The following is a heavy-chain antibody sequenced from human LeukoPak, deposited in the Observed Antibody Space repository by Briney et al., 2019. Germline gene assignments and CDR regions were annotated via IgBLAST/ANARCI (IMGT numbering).Heavy chain of an antibody. D-gene: IGHD6-6*01. CDR2: ISTDGSST. CDR3: ARGLSGYASSLGY. J-gene: IGHJ4*01. CDR1: GFTFSSYW. V-gene: IGHV3-74*01. Sequence: GGSLRLSCAASGFTFSSYWMHWVRQAPGKGLVWVSRISTDGSSTSYADSVRGRFSISRDNAKNTLYLQMNSLRAEDTAVYYCARGLSGYASSLGYWGHGTLVTVSA.